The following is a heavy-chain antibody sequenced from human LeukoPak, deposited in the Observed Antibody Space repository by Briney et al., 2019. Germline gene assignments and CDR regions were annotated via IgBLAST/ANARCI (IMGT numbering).Heavy chain of an antibody. D-gene: IGHD3-10*01. CDR3: ARVGLMVRGVSPEPYYYYYMDV. CDR2: IIPIFGTA. Sequence: GASVKVSCKASGGTFSSYAISWVRQAPGQGLEWMGGIIPIFGTANYAQKFQGRVTITADESTSTAYMELSSLRSEDTAVYYCARVGLMVRGVSPEPYYYYYMDVWGKGTTVTISS. J-gene: IGHJ6*03. CDR1: GGTFSSYA. V-gene: IGHV1-69*13.